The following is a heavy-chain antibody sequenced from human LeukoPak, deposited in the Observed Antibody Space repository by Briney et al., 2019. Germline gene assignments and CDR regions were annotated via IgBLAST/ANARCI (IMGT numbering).Heavy chain of an antibody. CDR2: IYYSGST. D-gene: IGHD5-18*01. CDR1: GGSISNYY. Sequence: KSSETLSLTCTVSGGSISNYYWSWILQPPGKGLQWIGYIYYSGSTKYNPSLKSRVTISVDTSKNQFSLMLSSVTAGDTAVYYCARHGEYSYGRPYCFDYWGQGTLVSVSS. CDR3: ARHGEYSYGRPYCFDY. V-gene: IGHV4-59*01. J-gene: IGHJ4*02.